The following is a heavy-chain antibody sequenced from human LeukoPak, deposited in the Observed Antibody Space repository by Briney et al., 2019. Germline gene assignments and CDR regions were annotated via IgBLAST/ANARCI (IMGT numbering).Heavy chain of an antibody. V-gene: IGHV6-1*01. CDR1: GDSVSDNSAA. Sequence: SQTLSLTCAISGDSVSDNSAAWIWIRQSPSRGLEWLGRTYYRSKWYNDYAVSVKSRVTIKPDTAKNQFSLQLNSVTPEDTAVYYCARTGYSSNWVNYWGQGTLVTVSS. D-gene: IGHD6-13*01. CDR3: ARTGYSSNWVNY. CDR2: TYYRSKWYN. J-gene: IGHJ4*02.